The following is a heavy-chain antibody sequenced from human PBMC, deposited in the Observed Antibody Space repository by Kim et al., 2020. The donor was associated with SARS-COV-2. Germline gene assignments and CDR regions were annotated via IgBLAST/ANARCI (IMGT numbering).Heavy chain of an antibody. D-gene: IGHD6-13*01. CDR2: ISSNGGST. J-gene: IGHJ4*02. V-gene: IGHV3-64D*06. CDR1: GFTFSSYA. CDR3: VKQIAAAGTEVLAFDY. Sequence: GGSLRLSCSASGFTFSSYAMHWVRQAPGKGLEYVSAISSNGGSTYYADSVKGRFTISRDNSKNTLYLQMSSLRAEDTAVYYCVKQIAAAGTEVLAFDYWGQGTLVTVSS.